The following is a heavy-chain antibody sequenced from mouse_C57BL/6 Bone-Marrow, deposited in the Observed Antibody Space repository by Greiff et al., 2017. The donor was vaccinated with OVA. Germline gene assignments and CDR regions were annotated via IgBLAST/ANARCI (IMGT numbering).Heavy chain of an antibody. CDR2: ISSGGSYT. J-gene: IGHJ1*03. Sequence: EVQVVESGGDLVKPGGSLKLSCAASGFTFSSYGMSWVRQTPDKRLEWVATISSGGSYTYYPDSVKGRFTISRDNATNTLYLQMSSLKSEDTAMYYCARHASSPYWYFDVWGTGTTVTVSS. V-gene: IGHV5-6*01. D-gene: IGHD1-1*01. CDR3: ARHASSPYWYFDV. CDR1: GFTFSSYG.